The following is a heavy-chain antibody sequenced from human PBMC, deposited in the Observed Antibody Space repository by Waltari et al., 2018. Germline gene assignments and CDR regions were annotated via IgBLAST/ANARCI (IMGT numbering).Heavy chain of an antibody. D-gene: IGHD3-22*01. V-gene: IGHV3-20*04. CDR3: ARGSMIVVVDAFDI. CDR1: GFTFDDYG. J-gene: IGHJ3*02. CDR2: INWNGGST. Sequence: EVQLVESGGGVVRPGGSLRLSCAASGFTFDDYGMRCVRQAPGKGREWVSGINWNGGSTGYADSVKGRFTISIDNAKNSLYLQMNSLRAEDTALYYCARGSMIVVVDAFDIWGQGTMVTVSS.